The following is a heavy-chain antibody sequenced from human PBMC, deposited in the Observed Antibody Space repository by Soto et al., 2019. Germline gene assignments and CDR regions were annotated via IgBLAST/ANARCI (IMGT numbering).Heavy chain of an antibody. V-gene: IGHV4-59*01. CDR2: IYYSGST. CDR3: ARDKDYYGMDV. Sequence: QVQLQESGPGLVKPSETLSLTCTVSGGSISSYYWSWIRQPPGKGLEWIGYIYYSGSTTYNPSLKSRVTISVDTSKNQFSLKLSSVTAADTAVYYCARDKDYYGMDVWGQGTTVTVSS. J-gene: IGHJ6*02. CDR1: GGSISSYY.